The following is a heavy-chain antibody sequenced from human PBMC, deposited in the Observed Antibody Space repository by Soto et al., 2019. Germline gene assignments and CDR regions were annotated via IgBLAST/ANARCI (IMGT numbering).Heavy chain of an antibody. Sequence: PGGSLRLSCTTSGFTFVDYAMSWLRQAPGKGLEWVAFIRSKAQGGAIEYAAPVKDRFSISRDDSKSILYLQLNSLKIEDTAVYYCTRGHTYVIYWGQAT. CDR2: IRSKAQGGAI. V-gene: IGHV3-49*03. D-gene: IGHD3-10*02. CDR3: TRGHTYVIY. J-gene: IGHJ4*02. CDR1: GFTFVDYA.